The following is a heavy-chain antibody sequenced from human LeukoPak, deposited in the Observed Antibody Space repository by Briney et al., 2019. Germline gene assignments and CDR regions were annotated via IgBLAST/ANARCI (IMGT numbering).Heavy chain of an antibody. CDR2: IYTSGST. CDR1: GGSISSYY. V-gene: IGHV4-4*07. D-gene: IGHD3-3*01. J-gene: IGHJ5*02. CDR3: ARNQYDFWSGYYNWFDP. Sequence: PSETLSLTCTVSGGSISSYYWSWIRQPAGKGLEWIGRIYTSGSTNYNPSLKSRVTMSVDTSKNQFSLKLSSVTAADTAVYYCARNQYDFWSGYYNWFDPWGQGTLVTVSS.